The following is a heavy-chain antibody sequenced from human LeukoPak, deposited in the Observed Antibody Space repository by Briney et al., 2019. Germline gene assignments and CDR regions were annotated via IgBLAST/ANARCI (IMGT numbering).Heavy chain of an antibody. Sequence: SQTLSLTCTVSGGSISSHYWSWIRQPPGKGLEWIGYIYHSGSTNYNPSLKSRVTISVDTSKNQFSLKLSSVTAADTAVYYCARGAEDSSGYPHGWFDPWGQGTLVTVSS. CDR1: GGSISSHY. V-gene: IGHV4-59*11. CDR2: IYHSGST. CDR3: ARGAEDSSGYPHGWFDP. J-gene: IGHJ5*02. D-gene: IGHD3-22*01.